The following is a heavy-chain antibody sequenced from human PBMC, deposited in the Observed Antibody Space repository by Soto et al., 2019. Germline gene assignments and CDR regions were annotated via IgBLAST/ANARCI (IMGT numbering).Heavy chain of an antibody. Sequence: ASVEVSCRASGYTFTSYGISWVRQAPGQGLEWMGWISAYNGNTNYAQKLQGRVTMTTDTSTSTAYMELRSLRSDDTAVYYCARVVETGWFDPWGQGTLVTVSS. D-gene: IGHD7-27*01. CDR2: ISAYNGNT. V-gene: IGHV1-18*04. J-gene: IGHJ5*02. CDR1: GYTFTSYG. CDR3: ARVVETGWFDP.